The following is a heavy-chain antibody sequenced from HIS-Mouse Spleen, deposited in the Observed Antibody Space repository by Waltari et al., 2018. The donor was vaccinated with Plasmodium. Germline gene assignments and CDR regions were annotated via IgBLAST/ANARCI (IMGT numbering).Heavy chain of an antibody. V-gene: IGHV3-30*18. Sequence: QVQLVESGGGVVQPGRNMRLSCAASGFPFSSYRIHWVRQAPGKGLEWLAVISYDGRNKYYADSVKGRFTISRDNSKNTLYLQMNSLRAEDTAVYYCAKEVLGYYDFWSRPDYWGQGTLVTVSS. CDR3: AKEVLGYYDFWSRPDY. CDR1: GFPFSSYR. D-gene: IGHD3-3*01. J-gene: IGHJ4*02. CDR2: ISYDGRNK.